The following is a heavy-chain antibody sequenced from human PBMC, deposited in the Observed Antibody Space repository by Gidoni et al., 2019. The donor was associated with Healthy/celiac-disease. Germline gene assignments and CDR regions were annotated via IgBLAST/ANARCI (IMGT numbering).Heavy chain of an antibody. D-gene: IGHD3-16*02. CDR2: INHSGST. J-gene: IGHJ5*02. CDR1: GGSFSGYY. CDR3: ARGGYDYVWGSYRPGWFDP. Sequence: QVQLQQWGAGLLKPSETLSLTCAVYGGSFSGYYWSWIRQPPGKGLEGIGEINHSGSTNYNPSLKSRVTISVDTSKNQFSLKLSSVTAADTAVYYCARGGYDYVWGSYRPGWFDPWGQGTLVTVSS. V-gene: IGHV4-34*01.